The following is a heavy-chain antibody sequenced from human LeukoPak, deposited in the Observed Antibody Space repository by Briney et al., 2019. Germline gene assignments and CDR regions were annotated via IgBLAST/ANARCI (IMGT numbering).Heavy chain of an antibody. J-gene: IGHJ4*02. CDR3: ARVRERGDFYFDY. D-gene: IGHD2-21*02. Sequence: PSETLSLTCAVYGGSFSGYYWSWIRQPPGKGLEWIGEINHSGSTNYNPSLKSRVTISVDTSKNQFSLKLSSVTAADTAVYYCARVRERGDFYFDYWGQGTLVTVSS. V-gene: IGHV4-34*01. CDR1: GGSFSGYY. CDR2: INHSGST.